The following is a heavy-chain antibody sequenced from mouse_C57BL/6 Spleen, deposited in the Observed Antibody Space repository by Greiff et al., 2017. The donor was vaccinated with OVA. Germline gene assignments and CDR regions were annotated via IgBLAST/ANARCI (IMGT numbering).Heavy chain of an antibody. V-gene: IGHV1-52*01. Sequence: QVQLQQPGAELVRPGSSVKLSCKASGYTFTSYWMHWVKQRPIQGLEWIGNIDPSDSATHYNQKFKDKATLTVDKSSSTAYMQLSSLTSEDSAVYYCARDGDYYAMDYWGQGTSVTVSS. CDR2: IDPSDSAT. CDR3: ARDGDYYAMDY. CDR1: GYTFTSYW. J-gene: IGHJ4*01.